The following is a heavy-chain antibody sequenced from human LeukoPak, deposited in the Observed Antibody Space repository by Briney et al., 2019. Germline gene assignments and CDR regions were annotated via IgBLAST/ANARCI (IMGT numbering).Heavy chain of an antibody. Sequence: ASVKVSCKASGYTLTDYYIHWVRQAPGQGLEWMGWINPNSGGTNYAQKFQGRVTMTRDTSISTAYMELSRLRSDDTAVYYCARGAYYYGSGSYRIGVYWGQGTLVTVSS. J-gene: IGHJ4*02. V-gene: IGHV1-2*02. CDR3: ARGAYYYGSGSYRIGVY. D-gene: IGHD3-10*01. CDR1: GYTLTDYY. CDR2: INPNSGGT.